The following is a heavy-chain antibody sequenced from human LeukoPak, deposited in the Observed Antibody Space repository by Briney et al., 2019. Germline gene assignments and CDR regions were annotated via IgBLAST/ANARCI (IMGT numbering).Heavy chain of an antibody. Sequence: PGGSLRLSCAASGFTLSSYWMHWVRQAPGKGLVWVSRINSDGSDTIYGDSVKGRFTISRDNSKNTLYLQMNSLRAEDTAVYYCAREVTMVRYFDYWGQGTLVTVSS. D-gene: IGHD3-10*01. CDR3: AREVTMVRYFDY. V-gene: IGHV3-74*01. J-gene: IGHJ4*02. CDR2: INSDGSDT. CDR1: GFTLSSYW.